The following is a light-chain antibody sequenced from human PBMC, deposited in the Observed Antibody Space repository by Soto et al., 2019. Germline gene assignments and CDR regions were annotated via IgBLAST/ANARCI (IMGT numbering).Light chain of an antibody. Sequence: DIQMTQSPSTLSVSVGDRVTITFRASQTISSWLAWYQQKPGKAPKLLIYKASSLESGVPSRFSGSGSGTEFTLTISSLQPDDFATYYCQQYNSYSFTFGPGTKVDIK. J-gene: IGKJ3*01. CDR1: QTISSW. V-gene: IGKV1-5*03. CDR3: QQYNSYSFT. CDR2: KAS.